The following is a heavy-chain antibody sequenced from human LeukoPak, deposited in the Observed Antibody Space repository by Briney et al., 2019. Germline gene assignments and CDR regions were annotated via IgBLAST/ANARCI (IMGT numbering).Heavy chain of an antibody. Sequence: SETLSLTCAVYGGSFSGYYWSWIRQPPGKGLEWIGEINHSGSTNYNPSLKSRVTISVDTSKNQFSLKLSSVTAADTAVYYCARHARGWFDPWGQGTLVTVSS. CDR1: GGSFSGYY. CDR3: ARHARGWFDP. V-gene: IGHV4-34*01. CDR2: INHSGST. J-gene: IGHJ5*02.